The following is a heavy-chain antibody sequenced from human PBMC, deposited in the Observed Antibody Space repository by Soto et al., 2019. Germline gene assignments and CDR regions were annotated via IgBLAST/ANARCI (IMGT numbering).Heavy chain of an antibody. CDR2: ISYDGSNK. CDR1: GFTFSSSG. D-gene: IGHD1-20*01. J-gene: IGHJ4*02. CDR3: AKEFHSWNYFDY. V-gene: IGHV3-30*18. Sequence: PGGSLRLSCAASGFTFSSSGMHWVRQDPGKGLEWVAVISYDGSNKFYADSVKGRFTISRDNFRNTLYLQMSSLRAEDTAVYYCAKEFHSWNYFDYWGQGTLVTVSS.